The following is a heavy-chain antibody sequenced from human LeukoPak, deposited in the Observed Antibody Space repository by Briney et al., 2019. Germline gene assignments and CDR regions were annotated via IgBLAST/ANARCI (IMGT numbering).Heavy chain of an antibody. CDR2: IIPIFGTA. CDR1: GGTFSSYA. D-gene: IGHD3-10*01. Sequence: SVKVSCKASGGTFSSYAISWVRQAPGQGLEWMGGIIPIFGTANYAQKFQGRVTITADEFTSTAYMELSSLRSEDTAVYYCARGSRHYYGSGSYYLDYWGQGTLVTVSS. J-gene: IGHJ4*02. V-gene: IGHV1-69*13. CDR3: ARGSRHYYGSGSYYLDY.